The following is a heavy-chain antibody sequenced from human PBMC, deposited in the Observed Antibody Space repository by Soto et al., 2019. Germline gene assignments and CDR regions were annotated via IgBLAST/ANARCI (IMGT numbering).Heavy chain of an antibody. D-gene: IGHD2-15*01. CDR2: IIPIFGTA. CDR1: GGTFSSYA. V-gene: IGHV1-69*06. CDR3: ASKNCSGGSCPMGNWFDP. Sequence: SVKVSCKASGGTFSSYAISWVRQAPGQGLEWMGGIIPIFGTANYAQKFQGRVTITADKSTSTAYMELSSLRSEDTAVYYCASKNCSGGSCPMGNWFDPWGQGTLVTVSS. J-gene: IGHJ5*02.